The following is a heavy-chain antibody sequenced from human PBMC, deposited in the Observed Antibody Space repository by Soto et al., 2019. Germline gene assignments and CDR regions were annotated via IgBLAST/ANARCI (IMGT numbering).Heavy chain of an antibody. CDR3: ARSGSCTSTSCYGGFDI. Sequence: QVQLVQSGAEVKKPGASVKASCKTSGYTFSNYAIHWVRQAPGQRLEWMGWINAGDGNTKYSQKFQGRVTITRDTSASTAYMELSSLRSEDAAVYYCARSGSCTSTSCYGGFDIWGQGTMVTVSS. CDR2: INAGDGNT. CDR1: GYTFSNYA. D-gene: IGHD2-2*01. J-gene: IGHJ3*02. V-gene: IGHV1-3*01.